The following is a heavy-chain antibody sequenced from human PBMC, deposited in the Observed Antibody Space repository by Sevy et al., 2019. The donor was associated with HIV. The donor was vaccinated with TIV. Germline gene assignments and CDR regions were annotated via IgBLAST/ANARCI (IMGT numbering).Heavy chain of an antibody. V-gene: IGHV3-53*01. D-gene: IGHD3-10*01. CDR2: LSSGGST. CDR3: ARVTVRGFDY. J-gene: IGHJ4*02. Sequence: GGSLRLSCTASGFTVSSNYMSWVRQAPGKGLEWVSVLSSGGSTYYADSVKGRFTISRDNSKNTLYLQMNSLRAEDTAVYYCARVTVRGFDYWGQGTLVTVSS. CDR1: GFTVSSNY.